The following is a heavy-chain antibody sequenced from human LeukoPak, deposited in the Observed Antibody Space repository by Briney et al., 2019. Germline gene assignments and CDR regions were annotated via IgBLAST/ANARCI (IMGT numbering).Heavy chain of an antibody. J-gene: IGHJ4*02. CDR2: INPNSGGT. D-gene: IGHD1-26*01. Sequence: ASVKVSCTASGYTFTGYYMHRVRQAPGQGLEWIGWINPNSGGTNYAQKFQGRVTMTRDTSISTAYMELSRLRSDDTAVYYCARVGGSYYGDFDYWGQGTLVTVSS. CDR1: GYTFTGYY. CDR3: ARVGGSYYGDFDY. V-gene: IGHV1-2*02.